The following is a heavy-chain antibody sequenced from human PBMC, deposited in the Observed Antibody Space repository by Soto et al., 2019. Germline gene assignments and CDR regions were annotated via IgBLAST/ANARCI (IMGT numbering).Heavy chain of an antibody. CDR2: INTDGTSP. J-gene: IGHJ6*03. D-gene: IGHD1-26*01. CDR1: GFTFRSYG. Sequence: EVQLVESGGALVQPGGSLRLSCPASGFTFRSYGMPWVRQAPGKGRVWVPRINTDGTSPKYADSVKGRFTISRDNAKNTLYLQMNSLRDEDTAVYYCARRWEYFYMDVWGKGTTVTVSS. V-gene: IGHV3-74*03. CDR3: ARRWEYFYMDV.